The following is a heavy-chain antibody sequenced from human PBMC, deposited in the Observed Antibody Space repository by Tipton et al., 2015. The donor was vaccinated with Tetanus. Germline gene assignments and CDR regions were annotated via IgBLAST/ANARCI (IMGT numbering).Heavy chain of an antibody. CDR1: GLFFHNAW. CDR3: TTSGIVGSGSRVDY. V-gene: IGHV3-15*07. Sequence: SLRLSCTTSGLFFHNAWMNWVRQAPGKGLEWVGRIKSKTDGGTTDYAARVKDGFSISRDDSKNALFLLMNSLTIEDTAVYYCTTSGIVGSGSRVDYWGRGTLVTVSS. J-gene: IGHJ4*02. D-gene: IGHD1-26*01. CDR2: IKSKTDGGTT.